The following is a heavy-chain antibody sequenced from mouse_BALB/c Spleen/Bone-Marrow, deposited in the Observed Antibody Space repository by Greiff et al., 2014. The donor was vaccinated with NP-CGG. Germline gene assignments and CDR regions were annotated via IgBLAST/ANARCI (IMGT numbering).Heavy chain of an antibody. CDR1: GFTFSDYY. Sequence: EVMLVESGGGLVKPGGSLKLSCAASGFTFSDYYMYWVRQTPEKRLEWVATISDGGSYTYYPDSVKGRFTISRDNAKNNLYLQMSSLKSEDTAMYYCARLYYYGSSYFDVWGAGTTVTVSS. J-gene: IGHJ1*01. D-gene: IGHD1-1*01. CDR2: ISDGGSYT. CDR3: ARLYYYGSSYFDV. V-gene: IGHV5-4*02.